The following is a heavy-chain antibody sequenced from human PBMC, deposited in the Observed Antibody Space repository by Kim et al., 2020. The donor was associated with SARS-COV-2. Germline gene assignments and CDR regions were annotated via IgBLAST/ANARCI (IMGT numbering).Heavy chain of an antibody. CDR2: ISSGGDNT. J-gene: IGHJ6*02. CDR1: GFTFSTYA. D-gene: IGHD6-13*01. Sequence: GGSLRLSCAASGFTFSTYAMSWVRQAPGKGLEWVSSISSGGDNTNYADSVKGRFTVSRDKSKVTLYLQMNNLRVEDTAVYLCARYVGIANFYSGMDVWG. V-gene: IGHV3-23*01. CDR3: ARYVGIANFYSGMDV.